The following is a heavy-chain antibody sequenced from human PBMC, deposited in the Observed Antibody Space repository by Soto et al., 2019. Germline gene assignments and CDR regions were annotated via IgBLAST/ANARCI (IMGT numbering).Heavy chain of an antibody. CDR1: GFTFSSHG. Sequence: PGGSLRLSCAASGFTFSSHGMNWVRQAPGTGLEWVSYISSSSSTIYYADSVKGRFTISRDNAKNSLYLQMNSLRDEDTAVYYCAREYCSGASCYSLGYGMDVWGQGTTVTV. J-gene: IGHJ6*02. CDR3: AREYCSGASCYSLGYGMDV. D-gene: IGHD2-15*01. V-gene: IGHV3-48*02. CDR2: ISSSSSTI.